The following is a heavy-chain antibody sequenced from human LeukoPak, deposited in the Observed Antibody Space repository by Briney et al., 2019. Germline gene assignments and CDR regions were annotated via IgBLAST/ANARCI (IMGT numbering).Heavy chain of an antibody. Sequence: SVKVSCKASGGTFSSYAISWVRQAPGQGLEWMGRIIPILGIANYAQKFQGRVTMTRDTSTSTDYMELSSLRSEDTAVYYCARLSGLRHDAFDIWGQGTMVTVSS. V-gene: IGHV1-69*04. J-gene: IGHJ3*02. CDR2: IIPILGIA. D-gene: IGHD3-3*01. CDR1: GGTFSSYA. CDR3: ARLSGLRHDAFDI.